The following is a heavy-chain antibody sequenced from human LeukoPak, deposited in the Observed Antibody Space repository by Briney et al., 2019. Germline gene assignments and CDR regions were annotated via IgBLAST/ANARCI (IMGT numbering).Heavy chain of an antibody. Sequence: PSETLSLTCTVSGGSISSHYWSWIRQPPGKGLEWIGYIYYSGSTNYNPSLKSRVTISVDTSKDQFSLKLSSVTAADTAAYYCAREGDLGWFDPWGQGTLVTVSS. CDR3: AREGDLGWFDP. CDR2: IYYSGST. CDR1: GGSISSHY. D-gene: IGHD2-21*02. J-gene: IGHJ5*02. V-gene: IGHV4-59*11.